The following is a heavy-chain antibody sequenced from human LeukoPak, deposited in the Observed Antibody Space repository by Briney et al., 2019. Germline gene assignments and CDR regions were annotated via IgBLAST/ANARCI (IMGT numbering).Heavy chain of an antibody. J-gene: IGHJ6*03. Sequence: SETLSLTCTVSGGSISSYYWSWIRQPAGKGLEWIGRIYTSGSTNYNPSLKSRVTISVDKSKNQFSLKLSSVTAADTAVYYCAGDGSEYSSYSYYYYYMDVWGKGTTVTVSS. CDR3: AGDGSEYSSYSYYYYYMDV. V-gene: IGHV4-4*07. CDR2: IYTSGST. D-gene: IGHD6-6*01. CDR1: GGSISSYY.